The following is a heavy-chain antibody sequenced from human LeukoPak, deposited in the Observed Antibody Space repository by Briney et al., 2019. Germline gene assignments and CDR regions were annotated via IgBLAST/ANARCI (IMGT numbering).Heavy chain of an antibody. CDR2: MNPNSGNT. D-gene: IGHD6-13*01. CDR3: ARVRIAAACTKGWFDP. Sequence: ASVKVSCKASGYTFTSYDINWVRQATGQGLEWMGWMNPNSGNTGYAQKFQGRVTMTRNTSISTAYMELSSLRSEDTAVCYWARVRIAAACTKGWFDPWGQGTLVTVSS. J-gene: IGHJ5*02. V-gene: IGHV1-8*01. CDR1: GYTFTSYD.